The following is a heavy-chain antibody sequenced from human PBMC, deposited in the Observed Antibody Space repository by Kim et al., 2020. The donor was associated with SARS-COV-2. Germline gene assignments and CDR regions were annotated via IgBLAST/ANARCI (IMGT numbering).Heavy chain of an antibody. V-gene: IGHV3-13*01. CDR2: IGTAGDT. CDR3: ARGNRKGAYYYYMDV. Sequence: GGSLRLSCAASGFTFSSYDMHWVRQATGKGLEWVSAIGTAGDTYYPGSVKGRFTISRENAKNSLYLQMNSLRAGDTAVYYCARGNRKGAYYYYMDVWGKGTTVTVSS. D-gene: IGHD1-1*01. CDR1: GFTFSSYD. J-gene: IGHJ6*03.